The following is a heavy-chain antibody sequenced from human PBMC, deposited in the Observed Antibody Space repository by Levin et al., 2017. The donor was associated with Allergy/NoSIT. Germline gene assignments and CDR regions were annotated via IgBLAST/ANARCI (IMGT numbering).Heavy chain of an antibody. V-gene: IGHV3-23*01. Sequence: GGSLRLSCAASGFTFSSYAMSWVRQAPGKGLEWVSTINVSGSRTYYADSVKGRFTISRDNSKKILYLQMNSLRAEDTALSYCAKERGTGSPNQPDYWGQGTLVTVSS. CDR3: AKERGTGSPNQPDY. D-gene: IGHD1-26*01. CDR1: GFTFSSYA. J-gene: IGHJ4*02. CDR2: INVSGSRT.